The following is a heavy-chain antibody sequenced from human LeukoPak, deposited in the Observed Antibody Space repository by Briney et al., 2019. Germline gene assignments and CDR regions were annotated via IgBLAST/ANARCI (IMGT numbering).Heavy chain of an antibody. CDR2: ISGSGGST. CDR1: GFTFSCYA. CDR3: AKEGVVVAATLRRYYYYGMDV. J-gene: IGHJ6*02. D-gene: IGHD2-15*01. V-gene: IGHV3-23*01. Sequence: GGSLRLSCAASGFTFSCYAMSWVRQAPGKGLEWVSAISGSGGSTYYADSVKGRFTISRDNSKNTLYLQMNSLRAEDTAVYYCAKEGVVVAATLRRYYYYGMDVWGQGTTVTVSS.